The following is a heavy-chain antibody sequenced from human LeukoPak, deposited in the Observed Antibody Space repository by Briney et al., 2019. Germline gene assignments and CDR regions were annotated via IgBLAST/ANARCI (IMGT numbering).Heavy chain of an antibody. J-gene: IGHJ4*02. D-gene: IGHD2-21*01. CDR2: IFNSGGT. V-gene: IGHV4-59*01. CDR1: GGSIRTYY. CDR3: ATYRSRGFDY. Sequence: SETLSLTCTVSGGSIRTYYWSWIRQPPGKGLEWIGYIFNSGGTNYNPSLKSRVTISLDTSKNQFSLKLSSVTAADTAVYYCATYRSRGFDYWGQGTLVTVSS.